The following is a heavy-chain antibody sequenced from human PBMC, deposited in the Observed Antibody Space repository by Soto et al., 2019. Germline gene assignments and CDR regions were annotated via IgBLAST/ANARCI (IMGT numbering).Heavy chain of an antibody. D-gene: IGHD2-15*01. J-gene: IGHJ3*02. Sequence: EVQLLESGGGLVQPGGSLRLSCAASGFTFSSYAMSWVRQAPGKGLEWVSAISGSGGSTYYADSVKGRFTISRDNSKNTLYLQMNSLRAEDTAVYYCATDGYCSGGSCYPDAFDIWGQGTMVTVSS. CDR3: ATDGYCSGGSCYPDAFDI. CDR2: ISGSGGST. V-gene: IGHV3-23*01. CDR1: GFTFSSYA.